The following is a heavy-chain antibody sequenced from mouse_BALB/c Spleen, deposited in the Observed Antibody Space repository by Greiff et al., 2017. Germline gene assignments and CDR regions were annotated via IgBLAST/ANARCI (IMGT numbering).Heavy chain of an antibody. Sequence: EVKVVESGGGLVKPGGSLKLSCAASGFTFSSYAMSWVRQTPEKRLEWVASISSGGSTYYPDSVKGRFTISRDNARNILYLQMSSLRSEDTAMYYCARGRDRYDYFDYWGQGTTLTVSS. V-gene: IGHV5-6-5*01. D-gene: IGHD2-14*01. CDR2: ISSGGST. CDR1: GFTFSSYA. CDR3: ARGRDRYDYFDY. J-gene: IGHJ2*01.